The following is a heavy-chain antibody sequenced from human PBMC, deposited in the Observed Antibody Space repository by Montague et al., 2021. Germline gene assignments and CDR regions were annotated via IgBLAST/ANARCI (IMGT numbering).Heavy chain of an antibody. J-gene: IGHJ6*03. CDR3: ARGRDRYYYMDI. CDR2: VSHGGRT. Sequence: SETLSLTCTVSRSLINSDYYWGWIRQPPGKGLEWMGSVSHGGRTXYNPSLKSRVTISVDTSNNHFSLKLSSVTAADTAMYCCARGRDRYYYMDIWGKGTTVTVSS. V-gene: IGHV4-38-2*02. CDR1: RSLINSDYY.